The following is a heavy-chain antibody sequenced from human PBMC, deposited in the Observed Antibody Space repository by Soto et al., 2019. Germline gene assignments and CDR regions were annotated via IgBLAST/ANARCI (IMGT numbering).Heavy chain of an antibody. Sequence: GASVKVSCKASGYTFTSYGISWVRQAPGQGLEWMGWISAYNGNTNYAQKLQGRVTMTTDTSTSTAYMELRSLRSDDTAVYYCARDPTVKRSGSYYDSWFDPWGQGTLVTVSS. CDR3: ARDPTVKRSGSYYDSWFDP. CDR1: GYTFTSYG. V-gene: IGHV1-18*04. D-gene: IGHD3-10*01. CDR2: ISAYNGNT. J-gene: IGHJ5*02.